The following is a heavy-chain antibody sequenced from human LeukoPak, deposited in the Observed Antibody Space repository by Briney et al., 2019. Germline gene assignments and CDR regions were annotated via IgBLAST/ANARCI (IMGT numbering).Heavy chain of an antibody. CDR3: ARRNYDILTGYSNAFDI. D-gene: IGHD3-9*01. CDR2: IYPGDSDT. Sequence: GESLKISCKGSGYSFTSYWIGWVRQMPGKGLEWMGIIYPGDSDTRYSPSFQGQVTISADKSISTAYLQWSSLKASDTAMYYCARRNYDILTGYSNAFDIWGQGTMVTVSS. J-gene: IGHJ3*02. CDR1: GYSFTSYW. V-gene: IGHV5-51*01.